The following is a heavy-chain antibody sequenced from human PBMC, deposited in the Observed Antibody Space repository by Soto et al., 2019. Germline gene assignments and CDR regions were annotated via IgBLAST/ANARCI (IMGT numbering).Heavy chain of an antibody. V-gene: IGHV4-38-2*01. Sequence: PSETLSLTCAVSGYSISTGHYWGWIRQPPGKGLEWIGMIYHTANTSYNVSLKSRVNISVDTSKHQFSLRLTSVTAADTAVYYCARVMPSRAFDIWGRGTMVTVSS. D-gene: IGHD3-16*01. CDR3: ARVMPSRAFDI. J-gene: IGHJ3*02. CDR2: IYHTANT. CDR1: GYSISTGHY.